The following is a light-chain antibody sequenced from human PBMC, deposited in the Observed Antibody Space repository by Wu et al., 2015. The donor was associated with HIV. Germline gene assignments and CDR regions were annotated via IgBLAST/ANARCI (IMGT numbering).Light chain of an antibody. J-gene: IGKJ2*01. CDR2: GTS. CDR1: QTVSNTY. Sequence: EIVLTQSPGTLSLSPGERATLSCRASQTVSNTYLAWYQQKPGQAPRLLIYGTSSRATGIPDRSSGSGSGTDFTLTISRLEPEDFAVYYCQQYGSSPYTFGQGTKLEIK. CDR3: QQYGSSPYT. V-gene: IGKV3-20*01.